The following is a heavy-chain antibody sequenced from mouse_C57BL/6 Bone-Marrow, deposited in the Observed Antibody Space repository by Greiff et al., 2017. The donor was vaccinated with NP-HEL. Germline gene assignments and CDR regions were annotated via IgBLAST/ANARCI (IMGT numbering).Heavy chain of an antibody. CDR1: GYTFTSYG. J-gene: IGHJ2*01. CDR3: ARTHYRRGVFDY. CDR2: IYPRSGNT. Sequence: VQGVESGAELARPGASVKLSCKASGYTFTSYGISWVKQRTGQGLEWIGEIYPRSGNTYYNEKFKGKATLTADKSSSTAYMELRSLTSEDSAVYFCARTHYRRGVFDYWGQGTTLTVSS. D-gene: IGHD2-12*01. V-gene: IGHV1-81*01.